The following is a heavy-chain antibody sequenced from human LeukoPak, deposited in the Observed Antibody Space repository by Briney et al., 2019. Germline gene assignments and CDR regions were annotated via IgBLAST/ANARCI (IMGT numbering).Heavy chain of an antibody. V-gene: IGHV3-49*04. D-gene: IGHD6-13*01. CDR3: ARGTGIAAAGTGRLLGF. CDR1: GFTFSSYA. Sequence: PGGSLRLSCEVSGFTFSSYAMNWVRQAPGKGLEWVGFIRGKAYGVTSEYAASVKGRFSFSRDDSKSIAYLQMNSLKTEDTAVYYCARGTGIAAAGTGRLLGFWGQGTLVTVSS. CDR2: IRGKAYGVTS. J-gene: IGHJ4*02.